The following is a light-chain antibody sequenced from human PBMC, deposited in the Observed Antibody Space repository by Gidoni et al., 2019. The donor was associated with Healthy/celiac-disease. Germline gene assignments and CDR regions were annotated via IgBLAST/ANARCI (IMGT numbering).Light chain of an antibody. CDR2: GAS. Sequence: EIVMTQSPATLSVSQGERATLSCRASQSVSSNLAWYQQKPGQAPRLLTYGASTRATGSTARFSGSGSGTEFTLTISSLQSEDFAVYYCQQYNNWPPLFGQGTRLEIK. CDR3: QQYNNWPPL. CDR1: QSVSSN. J-gene: IGKJ5*01. V-gene: IGKV3-15*01.